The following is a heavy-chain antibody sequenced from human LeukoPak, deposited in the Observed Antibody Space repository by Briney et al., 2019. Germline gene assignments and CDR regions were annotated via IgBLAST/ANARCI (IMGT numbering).Heavy chain of an antibody. CDR1: GFTFSSYG. CDR3: ASGDYVDY. J-gene: IGHJ4*02. D-gene: IGHD4-17*01. V-gene: IGHV3-30*03. CDR2: ISHDGSNK. Sequence: GRSLRLSCAASGFTFSSYGVHWVRQAPGKGLEWVAVISHDGSNKLYAASVKGRFTISRDNSKNTLYLQMNSLRAEDTAVYYCASGDYVDYWGQGTLVTVSS.